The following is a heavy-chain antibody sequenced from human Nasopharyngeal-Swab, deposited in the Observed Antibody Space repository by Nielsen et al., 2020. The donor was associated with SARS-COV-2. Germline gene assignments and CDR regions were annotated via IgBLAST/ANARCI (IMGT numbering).Heavy chain of an antibody. CDR1: GGSISSSSYY. Sequence: SETLSLTCTVSGGSISSSSYYWGWIRKPPGKGLEWIGSIYYSGSIYYNPSLKSRVTISVDTSKNQFSLKLSSVTAADTAVYFCARHAPSTYYDFWSGGHNWFDPWGQGTLVTVSS. CDR3: ARHAPSTYYDFWSGGHNWFDP. J-gene: IGHJ5*02. CDR2: IYYSGSI. V-gene: IGHV4-39*01. D-gene: IGHD3-3*01.